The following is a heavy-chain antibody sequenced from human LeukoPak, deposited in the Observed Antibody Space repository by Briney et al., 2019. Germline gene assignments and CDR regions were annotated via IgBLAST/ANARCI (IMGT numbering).Heavy chain of an antibody. D-gene: IGHD4/OR15-4a*01. Sequence: GRSLRLSCAASQFTFSNYVMHWVRQAPGKGLEWLAVIAHDGNNKFYSDSVKGRFAISRDNSKNTLYLQMSSLSAEDAAVYFCAKDGAANSYWYLDLWGRGTLVTGS. J-gene: IGHJ2*01. CDR2: IAHDGNNK. CDR1: QFTFSNYV. CDR3: AKDGAANSYWYLDL. V-gene: IGHV3-30*09.